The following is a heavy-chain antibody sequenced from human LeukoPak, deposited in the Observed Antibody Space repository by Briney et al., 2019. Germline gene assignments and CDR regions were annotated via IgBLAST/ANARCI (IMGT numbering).Heavy chain of an antibody. CDR3: ARSPGPRITIFD. CDR1: GGSVSSGNYY. D-gene: IGHD3-3*01. V-gene: IGHV4-61*01. CDR2: IYYSGNT. Sequence: SETLSLTCTVSGGSVSSGNYYWSWIRQPPGKGLEWIGYIYYSGNTIYNPSLKSRVTISVDTSKNQFSLKLSSVTAADTAVYYCARSPGPRITIFDWGQGTLVTVSS. J-gene: IGHJ4*02.